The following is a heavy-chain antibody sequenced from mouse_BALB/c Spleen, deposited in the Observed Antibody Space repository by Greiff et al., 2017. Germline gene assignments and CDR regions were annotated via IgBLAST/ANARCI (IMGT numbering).Heavy chain of an antibody. J-gene: IGHJ3*01. D-gene: IGHD2-2*01. CDR3: ARSAYGYDGGAWFAY. V-gene: IGHV3-8*02. CDR2: ISYSGST. CDR1: GDSITSGY. Sequence: EVMLVESGPSLVKPSQTLSLTCSVTGDSITSGYWNWIRKFPGNKLEYMGYISYSGSTYYNPSLKSRISITRDTSKNQYYLQLNSVTTEDTATYYCARSAYGYDGGAWFAYWGQGTLVTVSA.